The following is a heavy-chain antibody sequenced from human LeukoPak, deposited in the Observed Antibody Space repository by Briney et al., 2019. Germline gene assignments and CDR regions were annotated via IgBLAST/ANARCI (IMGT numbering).Heavy chain of an antibody. CDR1: GGSISSSSYY. D-gene: IGHD3-10*01. CDR3: ARHSSYGPAYYFDY. CDR2: IYYSGST. Sequence: PSETLPLTCTVSGGSISSSSYYWGWIRQPPGKGLEWIGSIYYSGSTYYNPSLKSRVTISVDTSENQFSLKLSSVTAADTAVYYCARHSSYGPAYYFDYWGQGTLVTVSS. V-gene: IGHV4-39*01. J-gene: IGHJ4*02.